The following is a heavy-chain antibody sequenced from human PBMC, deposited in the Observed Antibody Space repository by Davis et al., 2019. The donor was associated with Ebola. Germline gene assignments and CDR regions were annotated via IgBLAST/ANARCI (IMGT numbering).Heavy chain of an antibody. V-gene: IGHV1-18*04. J-gene: IGHJ4*02. CDR1: GYTFTSYG. CDR2: ISGFNTNT. CDR3: ARAPNYDVLTGTASYYFDY. D-gene: IGHD3-9*01. Sequence: ASVTVSRKPSGYTFTSYGFVWVRKAPGLGLEWMGWISGFNTNTNFAQKFQGRVTVSKDTSTNTAYMDLRSLTSDDTAIYYSARAPNYDVLTGTASYYFDYWGQGTLVTVSS.